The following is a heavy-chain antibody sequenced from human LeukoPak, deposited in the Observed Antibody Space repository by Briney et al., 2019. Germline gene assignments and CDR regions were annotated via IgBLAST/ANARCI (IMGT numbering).Heavy chain of an antibody. J-gene: IGHJ3*02. Sequence: SETLSLTCTVSGGSISSYYWSWIRQPPGKGLEWIGEINHSGSTNYNPSLKSRVTISVDTSKNQFSLKLSSVTAADTAVYYCARAPRSGTYAFDIWGQGTMVTVSS. CDR2: INHSGST. CDR1: GGSISSYY. D-gene: IGHD6-19*01. CDR3: ARAPRSGTYAFDI. V-gene: IGHV4-34*01.